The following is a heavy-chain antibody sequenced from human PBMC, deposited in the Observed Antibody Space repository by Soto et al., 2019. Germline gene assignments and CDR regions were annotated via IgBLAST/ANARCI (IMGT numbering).Heavy chain of an antibody. CDR3: ARTGYYDSSGYSLAFDI. Sequence: SLRLSCAASGFTFTSHAMHWVRQTPGKGLEWVAAISYDEIDKKYASSVKGRFTVSRDNAKNSLYLQMNSLRAEDTAVYYCARTGYYDSSGYSLAFDIWGQGTMVTVSS. V-gene: IGHV3-30*03. J-gene: IGHJ3*02. CDR2: ISYDEIDK. D-gene: IGHD3-22*01. CDR1: GFTFTSHA.